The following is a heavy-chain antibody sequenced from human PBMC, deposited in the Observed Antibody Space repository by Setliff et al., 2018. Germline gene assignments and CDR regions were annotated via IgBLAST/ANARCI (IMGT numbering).Heavy chain of an antibody. V-gene: IGHV1-69*10. CDR3: ARSDPHITMSGDYYYYMDV. CDR1: GGTFVNYA. Sequence: SVKVSCKSSGGTFVNYAFSWVRQAPGKGLEWMGGIIPVLGKRNYARRVQGRVTIAADKYTNTVYMELKTLTSEDTAMYFCARSDPHITMSGDYYYYMDVWGTGTTVTVSS. J-gene: IGHJ6*03. D-gene: IGHD1-20*01. CDR2: IIPVLGKR.